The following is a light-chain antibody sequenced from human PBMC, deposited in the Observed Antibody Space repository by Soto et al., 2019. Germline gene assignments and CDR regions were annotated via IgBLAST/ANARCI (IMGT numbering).Light chain of an antibody. CDR2: GAS. J-gene: IGKJ1*01. Sequence: EILLTQSPGTLSLSLGESATLSCRATQSVSSSFLAWYQQKPGQAPRLLIYGASSRPAGIPDRFSGSGSGTDFTLTISRLEPEDFAVYYCQLYSNSPRTFGHGTKVDIK. CDR3: QLYSNSPRT. V-gene: IGKV3-20*01. CDR1: QSVSSSF.